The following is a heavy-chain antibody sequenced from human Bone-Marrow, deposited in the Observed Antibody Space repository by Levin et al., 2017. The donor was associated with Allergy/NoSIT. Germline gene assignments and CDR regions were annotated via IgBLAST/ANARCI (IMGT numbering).Heavy chain of an antibody. V-gene: IGHV3-23*01. CDR2: ISSSGGNR. D-gene: IGHD6-19*01. J-gene: IGHJ6*02. CDR3: AKGDEYNSGWFYDDYYAMDV. Sequence: GGSLRLSCAASEFSFSSYAMNWVRQAPGKGLQWVSTISSSGGNRYYADSVKGRFTISRDNSKNTLYLQMNGLRAEDTALYYCAKGDEYNSGWFYDDYYAMDVWGQGTTVTVSS. CDR1: EFSFSSYA.